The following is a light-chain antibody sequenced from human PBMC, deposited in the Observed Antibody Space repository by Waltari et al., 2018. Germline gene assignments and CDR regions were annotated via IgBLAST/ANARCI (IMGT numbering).Light chain of an antibody. Sequence: QSVLTQSPSASGTPGQRGTIPCSGSSSNIGDKVVNWYQQLPGKAPKPPLQRNDQRPPEKAPKLLIYRNDQRPSGVPDRFSASKSGTSASLAISGLQSEDEADYYCAAWDDRMNGHWVFGGGTKVTVL. J-gene: IGLJ3*02. V-gene: IGLV1-44*01. CDR1: SSNIGDKV. CDR2: RND. CDR3: AAWDDRMNGHWV.